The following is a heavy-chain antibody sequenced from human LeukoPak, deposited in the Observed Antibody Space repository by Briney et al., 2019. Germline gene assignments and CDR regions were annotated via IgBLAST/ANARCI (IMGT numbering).Heavy chain of an antibody. D-gene: IGHD1-26*01. CDR3: ARAQGGSRDAFDV. CDR1: GGSISNYY. CDR2: IYYSGST. Sequence: SETLSLTCTVSGGSISNYYWNWIRQPPGKGLEWIGFIYYSGSTDYNPSLKSRVTISVDTSKNQFSLKLTSVTAADTAVYYCARAQGGSRDAFDVWGQGTVVTVSS. V-gene: IGHV4-59*01. J-gene: IGHJ3*01.